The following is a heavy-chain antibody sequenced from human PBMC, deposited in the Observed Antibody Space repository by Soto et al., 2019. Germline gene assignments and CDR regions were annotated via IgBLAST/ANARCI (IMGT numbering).Heavy chain of an antibody. J-gene: IGHJ4*02. V-gene: IGHV4-59*08. CDR1: GGSISSYY. D-gene: IGHD4-17*01. Sequence: LSLTCTVSGGSISSYYWSWIRQPPGKGLEWIGYIYYNGGSTNYNPSLKSRVTISVDTSKNQFSLKLSSVTAADTAVYYCARRYGDYFDYWGQGTLVTVSS. CDR2: IYYNGGST. CDR3: ARRYGDYFDY.